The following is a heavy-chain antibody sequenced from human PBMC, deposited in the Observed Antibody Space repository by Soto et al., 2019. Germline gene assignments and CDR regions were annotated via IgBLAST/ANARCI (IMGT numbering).Heavy chain of an antibody. V-gene: IGHV4-31*03. CDR3: ARGQAAAALFYFDY. CDR2: IYYSGST. D-gene: IGHD6-13*01. Sequence: PSETLSLTCTVSGGSISSGGYYWSWIRQHPGKGLEWIGYIYYSGSTYYNPSLKSRVTISVDTSKNQFSLKLSSVTAADTAVYYCARGQAAAALFYFDYWGQGTLVTVSS. CDR1: GGSISSGGYY. J-gene: IGHJ4*02.